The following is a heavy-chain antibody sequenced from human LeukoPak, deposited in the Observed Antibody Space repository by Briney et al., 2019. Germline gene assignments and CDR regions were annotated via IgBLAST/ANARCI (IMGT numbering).Heavy chain of an antibody. CDR1: GGSISSYY. J-gene: IGHJ4*02. V-gene: IGHV4-59*08. CDR2: IYYSGST. CDR3: ARHPLGRATDYFDY. Sequence: PSETLSLTCTVSGGSISSYYWSWIRQPPGKGLEWIGYIYYSGSTNYNPSLKSRVTISVDTSKNQFSLKLSSVTAADTGVYYCARHPLGRATDYFDYWGQGTLVTVSS. D-gene: IGHD1-26*01.